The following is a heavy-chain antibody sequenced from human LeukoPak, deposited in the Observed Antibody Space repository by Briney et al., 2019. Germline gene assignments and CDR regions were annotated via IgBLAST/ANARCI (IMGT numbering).Heavy chain of an antibody. D-gene: IGHD5/OR15-5a*01. CDR2: ISNTGSPI. J-gene: IGHJ4*02. Sequence: GRSLRLSCATSGFIFNDFYLSWIRQAPGKGLEWISYISNTGSPIYYADSVNGRFTISRDSAKSSLYLQMNSLRAEDTAVYYCARLSRESFGYWGQGTLVTVSS. V-gene: IGHV3-11*04. CDR3: ARLSRESFGY. CDR1: GFIFNDFY.